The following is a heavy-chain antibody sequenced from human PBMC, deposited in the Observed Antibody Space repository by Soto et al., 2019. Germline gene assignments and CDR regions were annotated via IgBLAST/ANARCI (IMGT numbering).Heavy chain of an antibody. CDR2: ISYDGSNK. CDR1: GFTFSSYA. D-gene: IGHD2-15*01. CDR3: AREEVAATPTFDY. J-gene: IGHJ4*02. V-gene: IGHV3-30-3*01. Sequence: PAGSLRLSCAASGFTFSSYAMHWVRQAPGKGLEWVAVISYDGSNKYYADSVKGRFTISRDNSKNTLYLQMNSLRAEDTAVYYCAREEVAATPTFDYWGQGTLVTVSS.